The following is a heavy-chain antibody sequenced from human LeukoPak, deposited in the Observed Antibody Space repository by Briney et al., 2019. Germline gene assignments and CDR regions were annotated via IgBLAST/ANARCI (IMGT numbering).Heavy chain of an antibody. CDR3: ARDSRRYDYVWGSYLVPLYGMDV. D-gene: IGHD3-16*02. CDR2: IYTSGST. Sequence: SETLSLTCTVSGGSISSYYWSWIRQPAGKGLEWIGRIYTSGSTNYNPSLKSRVTMSVDTSKNQFSLKLSSVTAADTAVYYCARDSRRYDYVWGSYLVPLYGMDVWGQGTTVTVSS. J-gene: IGHJ6*02. V-gene: IGHV4-4*07. CDR1: GGSISSYY.